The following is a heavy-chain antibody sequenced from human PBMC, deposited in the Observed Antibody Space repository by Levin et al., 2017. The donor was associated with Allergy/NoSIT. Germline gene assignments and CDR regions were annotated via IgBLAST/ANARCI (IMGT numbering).Heavy chain of an antibody. CDR1: GFTFSSYS. Sequence: GESLKISCAASGFTFSSYSMNWVRQAPGKGLEWVSSISSSSSYIYYADSVKGRFTISRDNAKNSLYLQMNSLRAEDTAVYYCARDLGIAVAGSPRDYWGQGTLVTVSS. CDR3: ARDLGIAVAGSPRDY. J-gene: IGHJ4*02. D-gene: IGHD6-19*01. CDR2: ISSSSSYI. V-gene: IGHV3-21*01.